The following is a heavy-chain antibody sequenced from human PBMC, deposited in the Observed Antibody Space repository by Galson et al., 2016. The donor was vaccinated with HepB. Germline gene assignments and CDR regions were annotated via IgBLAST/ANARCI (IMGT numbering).Heavy chain of an antibody. CDR3: ARDVQYRLDS. J-gene: IGHJ4*02. CDR2: ISTHSGAR. CDR1: GYTFTTSG. Sequence: SAKVPCKASGYTFTTSGISWLRQAPGQGLEWIGWISTHSGARTYAQKLQGRLTLTTDSSTATAYMELPRLRFDDTALYYCARDVQYRLDSWGQGTLVTVSS. V-gene: IGHV1-18*01. D-gene: IGHD2/OR15-2a*01.